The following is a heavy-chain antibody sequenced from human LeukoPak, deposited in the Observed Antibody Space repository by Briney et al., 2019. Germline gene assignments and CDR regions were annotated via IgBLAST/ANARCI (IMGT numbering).Heavy chain of an antibody. CDR2: LSSGGNT. J-gene: IGHJ4*02. CDR1: GCTFSNTA. D-gene: IGHD5-24*01. V-gene: IGHV3-23*01. Sequence: SGGSLRLSWAVSGCTFSNTAMSWVRKAPWKGLEWVATLSSGGNTHYADSVQGRFTISRDSSKNMLYLQMNSLGVEDTAMYCCAKKVTGNGYHPFDYWGQGALVTVSS. CDR3: AKKVTGNGYHPFDY.